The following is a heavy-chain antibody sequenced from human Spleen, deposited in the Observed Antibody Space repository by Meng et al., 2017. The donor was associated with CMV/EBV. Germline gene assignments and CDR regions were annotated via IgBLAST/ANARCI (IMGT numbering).Heavy chain of an antibody. J-gene: IGHJ6*02. Sequence: ASVKVSCKASGYTFTSYGISWVRQAPGQGLEWMGWISAYNGNTNYAQKLQGRVTMTTDTSTSTAYMGLRSLRSDDTAVYYCARPSPPSYYGMDVWGQGTTVTVSS. V-gene: IGHV1-18*01. CDR2: ISAYNGNT. CDR1: GYTFTSYG. CDR3: ARPSPPSYYGMDV.